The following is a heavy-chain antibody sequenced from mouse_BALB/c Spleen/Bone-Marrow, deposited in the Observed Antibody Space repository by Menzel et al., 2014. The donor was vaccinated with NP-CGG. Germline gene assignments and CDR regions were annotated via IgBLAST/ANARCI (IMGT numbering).Heavy chain of an antibody. Sequence: QVQLQQSGPGLVSPSQSLAITCTASGFSLTSYDISWIRQPPGKGLEWLGVIWTGGGTNYNSAFMSRLSISKDNSKSXVFLKMNSLQTDDTAIYYCVREDKYGNSGGDFDVWGAGTTVTVSS. CDR2: IWTGGGT. V-gene: IGHV2-9-2*01. CDR1: GFSLTSYD. D-gene: IGHD2-10*02. CDR3: VREDKYGNSGGDFDV. J-gene: IGHJ1*01.